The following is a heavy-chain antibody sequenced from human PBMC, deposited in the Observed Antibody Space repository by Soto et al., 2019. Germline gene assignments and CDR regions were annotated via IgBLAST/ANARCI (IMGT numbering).Heavy chain of an antibody. CDR3: ARDILSVGPRANDALDV. Sequence: QVQLVQSGAEVRKPGASVNISCRASGFTFSDHLINWVRQVPGQSLEWMGWINPDNGNTKYSHTFQGRVTISRHSSASIVYVEVSDLTSEDTAVFYCARDILSVGPRANDALDVWGQGTIVTVSS. CDR2: INPDNGNT. J-gene: IGHJ3*01. CDR1: GFTFSDHL. V-gene: IGHV1-3*01. D-gene: IGHD2-8*02.